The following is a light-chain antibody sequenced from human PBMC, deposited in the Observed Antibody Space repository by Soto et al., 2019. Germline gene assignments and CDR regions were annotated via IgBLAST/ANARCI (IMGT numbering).Light chain of an antibody. CDR3: HQYYSYPYA. Sequence: AIRMTQSPSSLSASTGDRVTITCRASQGISSYLAWYQQKPGKAPKLLIYAASTLQSGVPSRFSGSGSGTDFTLTFSCLHSEDFATYYCHQYYSYPYAFGQGTKLEIK. CDR1: QGISSY. CDR2: AAS. V-gene: IGKV1-8*01. J-gene: IGKJ2*01.